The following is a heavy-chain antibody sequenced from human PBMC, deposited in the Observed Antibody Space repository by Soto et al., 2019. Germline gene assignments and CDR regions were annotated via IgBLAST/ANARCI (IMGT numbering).Heavy chain of an antibody. D-gene: IGHD1-26*01. CDR2: IYPGNSDT. J-gene: IGHJ5*02. CDR1: GYNFTSYW. V-gene: IGHV5-51*01. Sequence: GESLKISCKGSGYNFTSYWIGWVRQMPGKGLDWIGIIYPGNSDTRYSPSFQGQVTISADKSISTTYLQWSSLKASDTAIYYCAKLPGSGSYCWFDPWGQGTLVTVSS. CDR3: AKLPGSGSYCWFDP.